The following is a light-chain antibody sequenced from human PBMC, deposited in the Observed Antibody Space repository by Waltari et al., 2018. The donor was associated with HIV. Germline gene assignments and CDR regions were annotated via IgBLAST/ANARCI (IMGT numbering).Light chain of an antibody. CDR3: QQRSNWPR. Sequence: IVLTQSPATLSLSPGERATLSCRTSQSVSSYVAWYQQKPGQAPRLLMYDASTRATGVPARFSGSGSGTDFTLTISSLESEDFAVYYCQQRSNWPRFGQGTKVEVK. J-gene: IGKJ1*01. CDR1: QSVSSY. V-gene: IGKV3-11*01. CDR2: DAS.